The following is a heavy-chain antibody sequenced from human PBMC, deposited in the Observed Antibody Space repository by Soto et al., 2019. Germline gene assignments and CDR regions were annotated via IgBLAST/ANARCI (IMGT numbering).Heavy chain of an antibody. CDR3: ARFYGSGSYAYYYGMDV. CDR2: LSSSSSTI. V-gene: IGHV3-48*02. D-gene: IGHD3-10*01. Sequence: EVQLVESGGGLVQPGGSLRLSCAASGFTFSSYSMNWVRQAPGKGLEWVSYLSSSSSTIYYEDSVKGRFTIARYNAKISLYLQMNSPRDEDTAVYYCARFYGSGSYAYYYGMDVWAQGTTVTVSS. J-gene: IGHJ6*02. CDR1: GFTFSSYS.